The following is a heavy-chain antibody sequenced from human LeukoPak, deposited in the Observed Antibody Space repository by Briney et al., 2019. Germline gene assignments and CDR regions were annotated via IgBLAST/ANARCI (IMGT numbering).Heavy chain of an antibody. V-gene: IGHV3-23*01. CDR1: GFTFNTYA. J-gene: IGHJ4*02. Sequence: PGGSLRLSCAASGFTFNTYAMNWVRQAPGKGLEWVSAISGSGAGTYYADSVKGRFTISRDNSQNTLYLQMNSLRAEDTAVYYCANWGLLPGWGQGTLVTVSS. D-gene: IGHD2-21*01. CDR2: ISGSGAGT. CDR3: ANWGLLPG.